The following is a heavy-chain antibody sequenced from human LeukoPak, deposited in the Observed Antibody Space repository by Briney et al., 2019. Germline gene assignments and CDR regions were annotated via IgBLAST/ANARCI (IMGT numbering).Heavy chain of an antibody. CDR3: ARDRGHARITMIVDSPGDY. Sequence: GGSLRLSCAASGFTFSDYYMSWIRQAPGKGLEWVSYISSSGSTIYYADSVKGRFTISRDNAKNSLYLQMNSLRAEDTAVYYCARDRGHARITMIVDSPGDYWGQGTLVTVSS. D-gene: IGHD3-22*01. CDR2: ISSSGSTI. J-gene: IGHJ4*02. V-gene: IGHV3-11*01. CDR1: GFTFSDYY.